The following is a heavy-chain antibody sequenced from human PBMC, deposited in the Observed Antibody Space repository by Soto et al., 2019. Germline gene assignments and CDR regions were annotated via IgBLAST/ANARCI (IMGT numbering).Heavy chain of an antibody. D-gene: IGHD5-12*01. V-gene: IGHV5-51*01. CDR3: ARHLDSGYDYDNQYYYYYGMDV. CDR1: GYRFTSYW. CDR2: IYPGDSDT. J-gene: IGHJ6*02. Sequence: PGESLKISCKGSGYRFTSYWIGWVRQMTGKGPEWMGIIYPGDSDTRYSPSFQGQVTISADKSISTAYLQWSSLKASDTAMYYCARHLDSGYDYDNQYYYYYGMDVWGQGTTVTVSS.